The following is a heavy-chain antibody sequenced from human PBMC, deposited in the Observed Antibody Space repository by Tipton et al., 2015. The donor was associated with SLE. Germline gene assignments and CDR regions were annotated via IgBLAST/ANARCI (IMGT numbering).Heavy chain of an antibody. D-gene: IGHD5-18*01. V-gene: IGHV3-64*04. Sequence: SLRLSCSASGFTFSSYAMHWVRQAPGKGLEYVSAISSNGGSTYYADSVKGRFTISRDNAKNSLYLQMNSLRAEDTAVCYCARDHPGYSYGYTFDYWGQGTLVTVSS. CDR3: ARDHPGYSYGYTFDY. CDR1: GFTFSSYA. J-gene: IGHJ4*02. CDR2: ISSNGGST.